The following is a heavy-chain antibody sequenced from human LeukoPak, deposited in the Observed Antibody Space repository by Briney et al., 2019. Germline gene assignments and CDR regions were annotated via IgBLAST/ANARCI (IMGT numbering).Heavy chain of an antibody. V-gene: IGHV4-34*01. J-gene: IGHJ4*02. CDR1: GGSFSGYY. CDR3: ARGRDAHTAMAIDY. D-gene: IGHD5-18*01. Sequence: SETLSLTCAVYGGSFSGYYWSWIRQPPGKGLEWIGEINHSGSTNYNPSLKSRVTISVDTSKNQFSLKLSSVTAADTAVYYCARGRDAHTAMAIDYGGQGTLGTVSA. CDR2: INHSGST.